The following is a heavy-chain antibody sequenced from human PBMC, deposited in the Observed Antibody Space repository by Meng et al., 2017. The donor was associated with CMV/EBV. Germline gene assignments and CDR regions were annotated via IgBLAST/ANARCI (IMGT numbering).Heavy chain of an antibody. D-gene: IGHD2-2*01. CDR2: MNRSSGNT. V-gene: IGHV1-8*01. CDR1: GYTFTTYD. Sequence: ASVMVSCKASGYTFTTYDINWVRQAPGQGLEWRGWMNRSSGNTGYAQKFQGRFTLTRVTSISTAYMELSTLISDDTAVYYCARTRIEVEPDGRKIKYYNYGMDVWGQGTTVTVSS. CDR3: ARTRIEVEPDGRKIKYYNYGMDV. J-gene: IGHJ6*02.